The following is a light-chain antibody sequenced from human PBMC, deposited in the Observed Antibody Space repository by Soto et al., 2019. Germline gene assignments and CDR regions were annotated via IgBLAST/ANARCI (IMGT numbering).Light chain of an antibody. CDR3: CSYAGSYTGV. V-gene: IGLV2-11*01. Sequence: QSALTQPRSVSGSPGQSVTISCTGTSSDVGGYNYVSWYQQHPGKAPKLMIYDVSKRPSGVPDRFSGSKSGNTDSLTISGLRDEDEADYYCCSYAGSYTGVFGTGTKLTVL. J-gene: IGLJ1*01. CDR2: DVS. CDR1: SSDVGGYNY.